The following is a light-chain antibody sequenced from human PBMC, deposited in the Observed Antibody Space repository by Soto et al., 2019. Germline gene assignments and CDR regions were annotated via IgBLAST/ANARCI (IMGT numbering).Light chain of an antibody. CDR2: DAS. J-gene: IGKJ4*01. CDR3: QQYNTYPLT. V-gene: IGKV1-5*01. CDR1: QTISNW. Sequence: DIQMTQSPSTLSASVGDRVTITCRASQTISNWLAWYQQKPGKAPKVLIYDASTLDGGVPSRFSGRRSGTDFTLTISSLHPSDFATYYCQQYNTYPLTFGGGTKVDIK.